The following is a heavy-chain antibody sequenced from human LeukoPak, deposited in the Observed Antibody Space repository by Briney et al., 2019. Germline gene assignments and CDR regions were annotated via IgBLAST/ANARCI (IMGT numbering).Heavy chain of an antibody. CDR3: ATLGYFSYYDFWSGYYPPTPAFDI. Sequence: GGSLRLSCAASGFTFSSYGMHWVRQAPGKGLEWVAFIRYDGSNKYYADSVKGRFTISRDNSKNTLYLQMNSLRAEDTAVYYCATLGYFSYYDFWSGYYPPTPAFDIWGQGTMVTVSS. D-gene: IGHD3-3*01. V-gene: IGHV3-30*02. CDR1: GFTFSSYG. CDR2: IRYDGSNK. J-gene: IGHJ3*02.